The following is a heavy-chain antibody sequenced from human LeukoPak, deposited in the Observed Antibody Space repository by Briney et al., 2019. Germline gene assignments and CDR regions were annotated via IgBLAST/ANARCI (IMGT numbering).Heavy chain of an antibody. J-gene: IGHJ3*02. D-gene: IGHD3-10*01. V-gene: IGHV4-59*01. Sequence: SETLSLTCTVSGGSISSYYWSWIRQPPRKGLEWIGYIYYSGSTNYNPSLKSRVTISVDTSKNQFSLKLSSVTAADTAVYYCARWGFGTQPAFDIWGQGRMVTVSS. CDR1: GGSISSYY. CDR2: IYYSGST. CDR3: ARWGFGTQPAFDI.